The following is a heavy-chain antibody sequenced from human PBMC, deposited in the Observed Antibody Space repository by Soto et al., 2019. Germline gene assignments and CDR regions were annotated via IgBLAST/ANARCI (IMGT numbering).Heavy chain of an antibody. J-gene: IGHJ6*02. CDR1: GGSISSSSYY. CDR3: ARHLTYCSAGSCYSDFPYYGMDV. D-gene: IGHD2-15*01. Sequence: SETLSLTCTVTGGSISSSSYYWGWIRQPPGKGLEWIGSIFYSGSTYYNPSLKSRVTISVDTSKNQFSLNLSSVTAADTAVYYCARHLTYCSAGSCYSDFPYYGMDVWGQGTTVS. V-gene: IGHV4-39*01. CDR2: IFYSGST.